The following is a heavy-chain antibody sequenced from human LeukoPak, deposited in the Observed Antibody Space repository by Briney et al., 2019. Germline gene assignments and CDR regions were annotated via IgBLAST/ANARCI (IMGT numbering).Heavy chain of an antibody. CDR3: ARRAHHFDTSGNYYAAFDV. J-gene: IGHJ3*01. D-gene: IGHD3-22*01. CDR2: IFYRGST. CDR1: GGSISTTSYY. Sequence: SETLSLTCTVSGGSISTTSYYWGWIRQPPGKEREWIGSIFYRGSTYYNPSLQSRVTISADTSKSQFSLKLNSVTAADTAVYYCARRAHHFDTSGNYYAAFDVWGQGTMVTVSS. V-gene: IGHV4-39*01.